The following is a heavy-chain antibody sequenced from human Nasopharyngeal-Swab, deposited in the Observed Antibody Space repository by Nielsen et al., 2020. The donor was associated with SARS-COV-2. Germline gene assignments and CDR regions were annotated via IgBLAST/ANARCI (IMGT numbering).Heavy chain of an antibody. V-gene: IGHV1-46*01. J-gene: IGHJ5*02. CDR1: GYTFTRYY. CDR3: ARGGDPREVVAATDCFDP. Sequence: ASVKVSCKASGYTFTRYYIHWVRQAPGQGLEWMGIINPGGGSARYSQNFQGRVTMTRDTSTSTVYMELSSLRSEDPAVYYCARGGDPREVVAATDCFDPWGQGTLVTVSS. CDR2: INPGGGSA. D-gene: IGHD2-15*01.